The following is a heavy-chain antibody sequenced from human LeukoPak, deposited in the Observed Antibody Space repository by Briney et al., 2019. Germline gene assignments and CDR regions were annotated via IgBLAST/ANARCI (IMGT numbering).Heavy chain of an antibody. CDR3: ARDFDY. J-gene: IGHJ4*02. V-gene: IGHV3-7*01. CDR1: GFTFSSYW. Sequence: GGPLRLSCAASGFTFSSYWMSWVRQAPGKGLEWVANIKQDGIEKYYVDSVKGRFTISRDNAKNSLYLQMNSPIAEDTAEYYCARDFDYWGQGTLVTVSS. CDR2: IKQDGIEK.